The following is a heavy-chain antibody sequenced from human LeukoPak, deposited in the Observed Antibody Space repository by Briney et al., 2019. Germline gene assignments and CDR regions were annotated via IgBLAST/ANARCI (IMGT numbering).Heavy chain of an antibody. J-gene: IGHJ4*02. V-gene: IGHV3-30*18. CDR3: AKCGYSYGIQCYFDY. CDR1: GFTFSSYG. CDR2: ISYDGSNK. Sequence: GGSLRLSCAASGFTFSSYGMHWVRQAPGKGLEWVAVISYDGSNKCYADSVKGRFTISRDNSKNTLYLQMNSLRAEDTAVYYCAKCGYSYGIQCYFDYWGQGTLVTVSS. D-gene: IGHD5-18*01.